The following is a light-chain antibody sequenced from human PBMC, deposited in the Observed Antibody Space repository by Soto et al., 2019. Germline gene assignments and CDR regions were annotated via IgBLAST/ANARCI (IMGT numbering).Light chain of an antibody. CDR1: TGPVTSGYY. V-gene: IGLV7-43*01. CDR3: LLYYGGQLGV. J-gene: IGLJ2*01. Sequence: QAVVTQEPSLTESPGGTVTLTCASSTGPVTSGYYPNWFQQKPGQAPRALIYSTSNKYSWTPARFSGSLLGGKAALTLSGVQPEDEAEYYCLLYYGGQLGVFGGGTKLTVL. CDR2: STS.